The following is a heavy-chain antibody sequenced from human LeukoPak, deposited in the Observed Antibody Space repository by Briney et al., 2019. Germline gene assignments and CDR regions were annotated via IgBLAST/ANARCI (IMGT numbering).Heavy chain of an antibody. CDR3: ASVSSRRMPQY. CDR1: GFTFSNYG. Sequence: GGSLRLSCAASGFTFSNYGMHWVRQAPGKGLDWVAVIWYDGNNKYYADSVKGRFTISRDNSKNTLYLQTNSLGAEDTAVYYCASVSSRRMPQYWGQGTLVTVSS. V-gene: IGHV3-33*01. J-gene: IGHJ4*02. D-gene: IGHD2-2*01. CDR2: IWYDGNNK.